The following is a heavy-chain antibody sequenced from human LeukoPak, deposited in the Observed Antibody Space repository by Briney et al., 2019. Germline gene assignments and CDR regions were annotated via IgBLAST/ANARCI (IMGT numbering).Heavy chain of an antibody. CDR2: ISSSGSTI. CDR1: GFTFSSYE. V-gene: IGHV3-48*03. Sequence: GGSLRLSCAASGFTFSSYEMNWVRQAPGKGLEWVSYISSSGSTIYYADSVKGRFTISRDNDKNSLYLQMNSLRAEDTAVYYCARDYDSSGYYGPYFDYWGQGTLVTVSS. CDR3: ARDYDSSGYYGPYFDY. D-gene: IGHD3-22*01. J-gene: IGHJ4*02.